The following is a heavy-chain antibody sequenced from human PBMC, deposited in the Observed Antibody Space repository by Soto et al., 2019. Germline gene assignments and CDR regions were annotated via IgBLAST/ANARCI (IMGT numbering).Heavy chain of an antibody. CDR1: GYTFTSYG. Sequence: ASVKVSCKASGYTFTSYGISWVRQAPGQGLEWMGWISAYNGNTNYAQKLQVRVTMTTDTSTSTAYMELRSLRSDDTAVYYCAGTVIHYYYYGMDVWGQGTTVTVSS. D-gene: IGHD4-4*01. CDR3: AGTVIHYYYYGMDV. V-gene: IGHV1-18*01. CDR2: ISAYNGNT. J-gene: IGHJ6*02.